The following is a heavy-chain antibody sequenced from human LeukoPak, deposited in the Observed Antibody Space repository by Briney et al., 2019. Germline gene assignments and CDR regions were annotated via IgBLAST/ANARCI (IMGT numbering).Heavy chain of an antibody. J-gene: IGHJ5*02. V-gene: IGHV3-21*01. CDR1: GFTFSSYS. Sequence: PGGSLRLSCAASGFTFSSYSMNWVRQAPGKGLEWVSSISSSSSYIYYADSVKGRFTISRDNAKNSLYQQMNSLRAEDTAVYYCARPMVRGVNWFDPWGQGTLVTVSS. D-gene: IGHD3-10*01. CDR2: ISSSSSYI. CDR3: ARPMVRGVNWFDP.